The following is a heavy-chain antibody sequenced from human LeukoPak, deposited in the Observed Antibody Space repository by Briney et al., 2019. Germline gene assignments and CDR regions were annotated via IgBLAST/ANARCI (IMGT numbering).Heavy chain of an antibody. J-gene: IGHJ6*03. Sequence: SETLSLTCTVSGGSISSYYWSWIRQPAGKGLEWIGRIYTSGSTNYNPSLKSRVTMSVDTSKNQFSLKLSSVTAADTAVYYCARGYSSTPYYYYMDVWGKGTTVTISS. CDR1: GGSISSYY. D-gene: IGHD6-13*01. V-gene: IGHV4-4*07. CDR3: ARGYSSTPYYYYMDV. CDR2: IYTSGST.